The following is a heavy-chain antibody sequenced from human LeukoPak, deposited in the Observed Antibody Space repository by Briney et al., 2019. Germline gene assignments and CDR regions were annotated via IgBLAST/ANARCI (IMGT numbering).Heavy chain of an antibody. Sequence: SVKVSCKASVGTFSSYAISWVGQDPRQPLEWMGRIIPIFGTADYEQTFQGRVTITTDETTSTAYIELSSLRSEDTAVYYCAKSFPHYYDSSGYSDWGQGTLVTVSS. CDR1: VGTFSSYA. D-gene: IGHD3-22*01. CDR3: AKSFPHYYDSSGYSD. V-gene: IGHV1-69*05. J-gene: IGHJ4*02. CDR2: IIPIFGTA.